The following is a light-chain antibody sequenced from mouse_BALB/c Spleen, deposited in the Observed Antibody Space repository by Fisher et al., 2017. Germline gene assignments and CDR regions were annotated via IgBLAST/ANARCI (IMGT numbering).Light chain of an antibody. CDR2: SIS. V-gene: IGKV4-79*01. CDR3: FQGSGYPYT. CDR1: SSVSSSY. Sequence: IVLTQSPAIMSASPGERVTMTCSASSSVSSSYLYWYQQKSGSSPKLWIYSISNLASGVPARFSGSGSGTSYSLTISSMEAEDVATYYCFQGSGYPYTFGGGTKLEIK. J-gene: IGKJ2*01.